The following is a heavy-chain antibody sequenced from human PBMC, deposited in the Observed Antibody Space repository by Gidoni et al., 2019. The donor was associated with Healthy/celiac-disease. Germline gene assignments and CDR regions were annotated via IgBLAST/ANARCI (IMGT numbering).Heavy chain of an antibody. D-gene: IGHD5-18*01. CDR1: GGSISSSSYY. Sequence: QLQLQESGPGLVKPSETLSLTCTVSGGSISSSSYYWGWIRQPPGKGLEWIGSIYYSGSTYYNPSLKSRVTISVDTSKNQFSLKLSSVTAADTAVYYCARDIVGGYSYGVNPYYYYGMDVWGQGTTVTVSS. CDR2: IYYSGST. V-gene: IGHV4-39*07. CDR3: ARDIVGGYSYGVNPYYYYGMDV. J-gene: IGHJ6*02.